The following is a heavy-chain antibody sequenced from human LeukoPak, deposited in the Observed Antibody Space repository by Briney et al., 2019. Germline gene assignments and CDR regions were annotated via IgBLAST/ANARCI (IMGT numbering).Heavy chain of an antibody. Sequence: GGSLRLSCGASRFTFSNYWMSWVRQAPGKGLVWVSRINSDGSSTSYADSVKGRFTISRDNAKNTLYPQMNSLRAEDTAVYYCARGVLRFLEWSSAYGMDVWGQGTTVTVSS. J-gene: IGHJ6*02. D-gene: IGHD3-3*01. V-gene: IGHV3-74*01. CDR1: RFTFSNYW. CDR3: ARGVLRFLEWSSAYGMDV. CDR2: INSDGSST.